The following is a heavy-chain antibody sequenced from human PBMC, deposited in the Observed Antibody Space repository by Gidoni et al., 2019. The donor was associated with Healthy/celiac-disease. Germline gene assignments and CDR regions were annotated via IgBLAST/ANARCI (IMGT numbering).Heavy chain of an antibody. CDR2: IKKDGSEK. CDR1: GFTFSSYW. J-gene: IGHJ2*01. CDR3: ARVPGGAAGGFDL. Sequence: EVQLVESGGGLVQPGGSLRLSCAASGFTFSSYWMSWVRQAPGKGLEWVANIKKDGSEKYYVDSVKGRFTISRDNAKNSLYLQMNSLRAEDTAVYYCARVPGGAAGGFDLWGRGTLVTVSS. V-gene: IGHV3-7*03. D-gene: IGHD6-13*01.